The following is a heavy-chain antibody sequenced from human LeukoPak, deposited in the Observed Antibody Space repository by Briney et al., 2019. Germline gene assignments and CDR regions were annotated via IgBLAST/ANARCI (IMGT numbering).Heavy chain of an antibody. D-gene: IGHD6-13*01. V-gene: IGHV3-33*01. CDR1: GFAFSSYG. J-gene: IGHJ4*02. CDR3: ARAAGIAALRSKFDY. CDR2: IWYDGSNK. Sequence: PGRSLRLSCAASGFAFSSYGMYWVRQAPGKGLEWVAVIWYDGSNKYYADSVKGRFTISRDNSKNTLYLQMNSLRAEDTAVYYCARAAGIAALRSKFDYWGQGTLVTVSS.